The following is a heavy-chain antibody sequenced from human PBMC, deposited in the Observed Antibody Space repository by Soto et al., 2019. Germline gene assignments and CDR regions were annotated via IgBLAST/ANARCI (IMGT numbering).Heavy chain of an antibody. D-gene: IGHD5-18*01. Sequence: EVQLLESGGGLLQPGGSLRLSCADSGFTFSIYAMSWVRQAPGPGLEWVSFINGGGDSTYYADSVKGRFTNSRDNSQNMVYLQMNSLSAEEPALYYGARGGGYGYGYCPYWGQGTLVTVAS. V-gene: IGHV3-23*01. CDR3: ARGGGYGYGYCPY. CDR1: GFTFSIYA. CDR2: INGGGDST. J-gene: IGHJ4*02.